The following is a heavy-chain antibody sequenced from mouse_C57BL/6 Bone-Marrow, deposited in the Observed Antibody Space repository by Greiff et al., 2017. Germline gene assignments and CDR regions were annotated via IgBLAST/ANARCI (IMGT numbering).Heavy chain of an antibody. CDR2: ISSGSSTI. CDR3: AKTYDYDAWFAY. CDR1: GFTFSDYG. D-gene: IGHD2-4*01. Sequence: EVKLVESGGGLVQPGGSLKLSCAASGFTFSDYGMHWVRQAPEKGLEWVAYISSGSSTIYYADTVKGRFTISRDNAKNTLFLQMTSLRSEDTAMYYCAKTYDYDAWFAYWGQGTLVTVSA. J-gene: IGHJ3*01. V-gene: IGHV5-17*01.